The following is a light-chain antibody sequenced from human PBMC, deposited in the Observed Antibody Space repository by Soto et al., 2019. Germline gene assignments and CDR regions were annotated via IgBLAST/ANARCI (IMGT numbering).Light chain of an antibody. CDR3: GTWDSSLSAGV. CDR2: DNN. J-gene: IGLJ2*01. V-gene: IGLV1-51*01. CDR1: SSTVGTNY. Sequence: QSVLTQPPSVSAAPGQTVTISCSGSSSTVGTNYVSWYQHLPGTVPKLLIYDNNKRPSGIPDRFSGSKSGTSATLGITGLQAGDEADYYCGTWDSSLSAGVFGGGTKLTVL.